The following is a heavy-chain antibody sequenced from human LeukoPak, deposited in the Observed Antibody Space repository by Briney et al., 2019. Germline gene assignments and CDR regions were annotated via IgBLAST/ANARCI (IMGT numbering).Heavy chain of an antibody. CDR3: ARREWLLGTGVDY. V-gene: IGHV5-51*01. CDR1: GYSFTSYW. J-gene: IGHJ4*02. CDR2: IYPGDSDT. Sequence: GESLKISCKGSGYSFTSYWIGWVRQMPGKGLEWTGIIYPGDSDTRYSPSFQGQVTISADKSISTAYLQWSSLKASDTAMYYCARREWLLGTGVDYWGQGTLVTVSS. D-gene: IGHD5-12*01.